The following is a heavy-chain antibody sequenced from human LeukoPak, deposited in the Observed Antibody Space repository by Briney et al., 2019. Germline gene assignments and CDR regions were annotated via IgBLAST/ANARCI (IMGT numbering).Heavy chain of an antibody. D-gene: IGHD6-6*01. Sequence: SETLSLTCAVYGGSFSGYYWSWIRQPPGKGLEWIGEINHSGSTNYNPPLKSRVTISVDTSKNQFSLKLSSVTAADTAVYYCAWGYSSSSGVLDYWGQGTLVTVSS. CDR3: AWGYSSSSGVLDY. J-gene: IGHJ4*02. CDR2: INHSGST. CDR1: GGSFSGYY. V-gene: IGHV4-34*01.